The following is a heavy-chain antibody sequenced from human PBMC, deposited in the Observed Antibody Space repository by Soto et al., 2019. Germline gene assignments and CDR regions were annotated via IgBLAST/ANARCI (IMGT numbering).Heavy chain of an antibody. J-gene: IGHJ4*02. CDR1: GFTFSNYW. V-gene: IGHV3-74*01. CDR3: TRDKKRDYYFDF. D-gene: IGHD6-25*01. CDR2: INSDGSAT. Sequence: GGPLRLSCAASGFTFSNYWMHWVRQVPGKGLVWVSRINSDGSATTYADSVKGRFTISRDNAKNTLYLRMNSLRAEDTAVYFCTRDKKRDYYFDFWGLGALVTVSS.